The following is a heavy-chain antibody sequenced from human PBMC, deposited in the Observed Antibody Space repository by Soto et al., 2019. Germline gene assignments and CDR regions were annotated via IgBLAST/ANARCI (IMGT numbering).Heavy chain of an antibody. CDR2: INTDNANT. D-gene: IGHD3-10*01. CDR3: ARDDHMAGEDF. V-gene: IGHV1-3*04. J-gene: IGHJ4*02. Sequence: QVQLVQSGAEVKKPGASVKVSCETAGYTFSIYSIHWLRQTPGQRLEWIGWINTDNANTRYSQKFQGRVTITRDTSASTVYMELSSLTSEDTAVYYCARDDHMAGEDFWGQGTLVDVSS. CDR1: GYTFSIYS.